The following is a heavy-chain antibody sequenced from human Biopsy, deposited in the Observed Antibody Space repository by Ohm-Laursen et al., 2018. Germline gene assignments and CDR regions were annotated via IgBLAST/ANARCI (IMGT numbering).Heavy chain of an antibody. CDR1: GFTFSNYA. D-gene: IGHD3-10*01. V-gene: IGHV3-30*03. CDR2: ISSDGSSQ. CDR3: ATELLPPGVGGPWLDS. J-gene: IGHJ5*01. Sequence: SLRLSCSASGFTFSNYAIHWVRQAPGRGLEWVALISSDGSSQYYADSVKGRFTISRDSSKNTLYLQMNSPRAADTAIYFCATELLPPGVGGPWLDSWGQGTPVTVSS.